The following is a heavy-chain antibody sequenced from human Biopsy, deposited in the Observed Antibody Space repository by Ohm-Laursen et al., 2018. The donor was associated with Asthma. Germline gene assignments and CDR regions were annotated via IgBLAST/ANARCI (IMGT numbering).Heavy chain of an antibody. D-gene: IGHD3-16*01. J-gene: IGHJ5*02. CDR1: GYTFTSYY. Sequence: SSVKVSCKASGYTFTSYYMHWVRQAPGKGLEWLGGFDAEDGETIYAQGFEGRVTMMEESFTNTAYLELRSLRSEDTAVYYCANSVSFAVWDWFDPWGQGTLVIVSS. V-gene: IGHV1-24*01. CDR3: ANSVSFAVWDWFDP. CDR2: FDAEDGET.